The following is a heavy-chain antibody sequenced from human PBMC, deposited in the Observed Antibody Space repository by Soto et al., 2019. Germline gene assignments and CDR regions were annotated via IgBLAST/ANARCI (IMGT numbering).Heavy chain of an antibody. Sequence: QVQLVESGGGVVQPGRSLRLSCAASGFSVINYVIHWVRQAPGKGLEWVALLSKDGNDKQYADSVKGRFTISKDNSKNTVSLQMDSLRVEDTSVYYCAREDESSGYAGTFHHWGQGTQVTVSS. J-gene: IGHJ1*01. CDR1: GFSVINYV. V-gene: IGHV3-30-3*01. CDR2: LSKDGNDK. CDR3: AREDESSGYAGTFHH. D-gene: IGHD3-22*01.